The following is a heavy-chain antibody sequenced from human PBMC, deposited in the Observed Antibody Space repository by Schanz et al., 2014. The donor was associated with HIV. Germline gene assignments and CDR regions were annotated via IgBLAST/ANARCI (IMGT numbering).Heavy chain of an antibody. CDR1: GFTFSSKS. V-gene: IGHV3-21*01. CDR3: VRGDTVFEY. J-gene: IGHJ4*02. D-gene: IGHD5-18*01. CDR2: ISSNTNYI. Sequence: VQVVESGGGLVKPGGSLRLSCAASGFTFSSKSMSWVRQAPGKGLEWISSISSNTNYINYADSVKGRFTISRDNAKNSLYLQMNSLRFADTAVYYCVRGDTVFEYWGQGTLVTVS.